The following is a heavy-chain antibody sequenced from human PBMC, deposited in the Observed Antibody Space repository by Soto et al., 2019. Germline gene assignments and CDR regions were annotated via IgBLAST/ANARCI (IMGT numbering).Heavy chain of an antibody. J-gene: IGHJ6*02. CDR2: IYYSGST. V-gene: IGHV4-31*03. CDR3: ASGPALRYPPGGSDDYGMEV. D-gene: IGHD3-9*01. CDR1: GGSISSGGYY. Sequence: SETLSLTCTVSGGSISSGGYYWSWIRQHPGKGLEWIGYIYYSGSTYYNPSLKSRVTISVDTSKNQFSLKLSSVTAADTAVYYCASGPALRYPPGGSDDYGMEVWGQGTTVTVSS.